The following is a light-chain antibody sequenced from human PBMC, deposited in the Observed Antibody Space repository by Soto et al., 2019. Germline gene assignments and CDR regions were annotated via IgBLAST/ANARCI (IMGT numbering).Light chain of an antibody. Sequence: ETGLTQSPATPSVSPGVIVTFVCRACQSVTTYLAWYQQKPGQAPRLLIYDASTRAIGIPARFSGSGSGTDFTLTITSLEPEDFAVYYCQQRSNWPPEITFGQGTRLEIK. J-gene: IGKJ5*01. CDR1: QSVTTY. CDR3: QQRSNWPPEIT. CDR2: DAS. V-gene: IGKV3-11*01.